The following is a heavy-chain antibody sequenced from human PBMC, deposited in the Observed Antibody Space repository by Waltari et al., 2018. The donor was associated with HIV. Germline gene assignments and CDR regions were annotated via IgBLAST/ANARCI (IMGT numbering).Heavy chain of an antibody. CDR3: ARAGRDGKLPPDY. Sequence: EVQLVESGGGLVQPGGSLSLSCAASGFTFGSYWTHWVRQAPGKGLVWVYRIKSDGSSTSYADSVKGRFTISRDNAKNTLYLQMNSLRAEDTAVYYCARAGRDGKLPPDYWGQGTLVTVSS. J-gene: IGHJ4*02. CDR1: GFTFGSYW. CDR2: IKSDGSST. D-gene: IGHD1-7*01. V-gene: IGHV3-74*01.